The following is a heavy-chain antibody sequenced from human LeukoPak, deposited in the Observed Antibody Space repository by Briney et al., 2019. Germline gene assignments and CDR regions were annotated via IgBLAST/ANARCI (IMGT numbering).Heavy chain of an antibody. CDR3: ARSDRQRARSGRLEAFDI. J-gene: IGHJ3*02. D-gene: IGHD3-10*01. V-gene: IGHV4-34*01. CDR2: INHSGST. CDR1: GVSISSYY. Sequence: SETLSLTCTVSGVSISSYYWSWIRQPPGKGLEWIGEINHSGSTNYNPSLKSRVTISVDTSKNQFSLKLSSVTAADTAVYYCARSDRQRARSGRLEAFDIWGQGTMVTVSS.